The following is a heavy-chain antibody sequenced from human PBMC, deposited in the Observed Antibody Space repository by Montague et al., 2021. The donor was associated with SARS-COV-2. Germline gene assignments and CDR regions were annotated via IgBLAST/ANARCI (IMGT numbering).Heavy chain of an antibody. CDR3: TYHSGSYVWFDP. V-gene: IGHV6-1*01. J-gene: IGHJ5*02. Sequence: CAISGDSVSSNSGSWNWIRQSPSRGLEWLGRTYYRSKWYNDYSVSVKSRITINPDTSKNQFSLQLNSVTPEDTAIYYCTYHSGSYVWFDPWGQGILVIVSS. CDR2: TYYRSKWYN. CDR1: GDSVSSNSGS. D-gene: IGHD1-26*01.